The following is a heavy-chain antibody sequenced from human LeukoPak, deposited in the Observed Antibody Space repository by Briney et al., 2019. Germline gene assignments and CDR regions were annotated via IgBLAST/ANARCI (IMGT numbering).Heavy chain of an antibody. J-gene: IGHJ4*02. CDR1: GFTVSSNY. CDR2: IYSGGST. V-gene: IGHV3-53*01. CDR3: ARAYGSGSPFDY. D-gene: IGHD3-10*01. Sequence: SGGSLRLSCAASGFTVSSNYMSWVRQAPGKGLEWVSVIYSGGSTYYADSVKGRFTISRDNSKNTLYLQMNSLRAEDTAVYYRARAYGSGSPFDYWGQGTLVTVSS.